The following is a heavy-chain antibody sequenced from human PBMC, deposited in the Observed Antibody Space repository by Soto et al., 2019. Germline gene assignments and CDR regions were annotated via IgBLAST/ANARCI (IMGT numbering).Heavy chain of an antibody. CDR1: ADILNNYY. CDR2: IIPIFGTA. D-gene: IGHD3-10*01. Sequence: ASVKVSCKTSADILNNYYMHWVRQAPGQGLEWMGGIIPIFGTANYAQKFQGRVTITADKSTSTAYMELSSLRSEDTAVYYCARVVENYYGSGSYSPRFDYWGQGTLVTVSS. J-gene: IGHJ4*02. CDR3: ARVVENYYGSGSYSPRFDY. V-gene: IGHV1-69*06.